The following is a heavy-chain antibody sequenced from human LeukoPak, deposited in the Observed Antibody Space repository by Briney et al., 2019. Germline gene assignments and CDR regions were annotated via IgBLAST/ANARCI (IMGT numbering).Heavy chain of an antibody. J-gene: IGHJ4*02. CDR1: GYNFNIYG. CDR3: ARDSRDAYTYGGPEEVPIDS. V-gene: IGHV1-18*01. Sequence: ASVKVSCKTSGYNFNIYGISWVRQAPGQGLEWMGWISGYNGNTNSAPKLQGRVTMTTDTSTSTAHMELRSLTSDDTAVYYCARDSRDAYTYGGPEEVPIDSWGQGTLVTVSS. D-gene: IGHD5-18*01. CDR2: ISGYNGNT.